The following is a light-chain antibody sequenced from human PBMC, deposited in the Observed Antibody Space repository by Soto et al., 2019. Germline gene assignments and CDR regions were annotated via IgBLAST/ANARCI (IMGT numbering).Light chain of an antibody. V-gene: IGKV3-15*01. CDR2: GAS. CDR3: QQYNNWPRT. Sequence: EIVMTQSPATLSVSPGERATLYCRASQSVSRDLAWYHQKPGQAPRLLIYGASTRATGIPARFSGSGSGTDFTLTINSLQSEDFAVYYCQQYNNWPRTFGQGTKVDIK. CDR1: QSVSRD. J-gene: IGKJ1*01.